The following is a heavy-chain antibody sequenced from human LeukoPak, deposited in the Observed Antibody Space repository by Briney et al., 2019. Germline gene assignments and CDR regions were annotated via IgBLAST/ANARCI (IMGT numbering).Heavy chain of an antibody. D-gene: IGHD3-22*01. V-gene: IGHV1-24*01. CDR3: ATGYYYDSSGYYYSHNWFDP. J-gene: IGHJ5*02. CDR1: GYTLTELS. CDR2: FDPEDGET. Sequence: GASVKVSCKVSGYTLTELSMHWVRRAPGKGLEWMGGFDPEDGETIYAQKFQGRVTMTEDTSTDTAYMELSSLRSEDTAVYYCATGYYYDSSGYYYSHNWFDPWGRGTLVTVSS.